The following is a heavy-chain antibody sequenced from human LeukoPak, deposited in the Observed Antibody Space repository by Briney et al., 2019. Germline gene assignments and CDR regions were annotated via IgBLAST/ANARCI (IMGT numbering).Heavy chain of an antibody. V-gene: IGHV3-30*03. D-gene: IGHD3-22*01. CDR1: GFTFSSYS. J-gene: IGHJ4*02. CDR2: ISYDGSNK. CDR3: ARDFTMIPRYLDY. Sequence: PGGSLRLSCAASGFTFSSYSMNWVRQAPGKGLEWVAVISYDGSNKYYADSVKGRFTISRDNSKNTLYLQMNSLKTEDTAVYYCARDFTMIPRYLDYWGRGTLVTVSS.